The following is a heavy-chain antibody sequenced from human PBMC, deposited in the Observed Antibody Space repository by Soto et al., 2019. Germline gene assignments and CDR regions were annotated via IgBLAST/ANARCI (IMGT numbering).Heavy chain of an antibody. Sequence: QMHLVESGGGVVQPGGSLRLSCAASGFAFSRFALHWLRQAPGKGLEWVAVISYDGTTKYYPDAVKGRFAISRDNSNNTQYLETNSLRPADSAFSYCVRDPCGDCLDWSFDIGGHGTLVTV. V-gene: IGHV3-30*09. J-gene: IGHJ2*01. CDR2: ISYDGTTK. D-gene: IGHD2-21*02. CDR3: VRDPCGDCLDWSFDI. CDR1: GFAFSRFA.